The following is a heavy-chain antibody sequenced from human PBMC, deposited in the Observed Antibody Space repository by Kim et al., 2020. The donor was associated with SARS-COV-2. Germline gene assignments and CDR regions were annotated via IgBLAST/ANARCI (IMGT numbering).Heavy chain of an antibody. CDR2: ISSSSSYT. CDR1: GFTFSDYS. V-gene: IGHV3-11*06. J-gene: IGHJ4*02. Sequence: GGSLRLSCAASGFTFSDYSMSWIRQAPGKGLEWVSYISSSSSYTNYGDSVKGRFTISRDNAKNSMHLQMNSLRVEDTAVYYCARDYYSGGRYYTFEYWGQGALVPVSS. CDR3: ARDYYSGGRYYTFEY. D-gene: IGHD5-12*01.